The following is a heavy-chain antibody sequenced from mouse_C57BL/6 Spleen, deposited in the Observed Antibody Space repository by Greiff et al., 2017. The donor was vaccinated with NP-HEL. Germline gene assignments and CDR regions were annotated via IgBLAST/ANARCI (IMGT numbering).Heavy chain of an antibody. D-gene: IGHD2-2*01. CDR1: GYTFTSYW. CDR3: ARCVISTMVTTDY. Sequence: QVQLQQPGTELVKPGASVKLSCKASGYTFTSYWMHWVKQMPGQGLEWIGNINPSNGGTNYNEKFKSKATLTVDKSSSTAYMQLSSLTSEDSAVYYCARCVISTMVTTDYWGQGTTLTVSS. J-gene: IGHJ2*01. CDR2: INPSNGGT. V-gene: IGHV1-53*01.